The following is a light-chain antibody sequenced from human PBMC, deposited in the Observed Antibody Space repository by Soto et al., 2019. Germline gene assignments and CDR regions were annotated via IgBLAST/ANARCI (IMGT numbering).Light chain of an antibody. CDR1: SIYVGTYNL. CDR3: CSYATSISYV. J-gene: IGLJ1*01. Sequence: QSVLTQPASVSGSPGQSITISCTGTSIYVGTYNLVSWYQHHPGKAPKLLIYDGTKRPSGVSNRFSGSKSGNTASLTISGLQAEDEADYYCCSYATSISYVFGTGTKVTVL. V-gene: IGLV2-23*01. CDR2: DGT.